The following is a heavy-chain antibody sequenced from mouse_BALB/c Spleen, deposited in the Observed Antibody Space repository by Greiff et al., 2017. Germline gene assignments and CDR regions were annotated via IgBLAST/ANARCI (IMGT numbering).Heavy chain of an antibody. CDR1: GYTFTSYW. CDR3: ARSGNYVSYAMDY. J-gene: IGHJ4*01. D-gene: IGHD2-1*01. CDR2: INPSNGRT. Sequence: QVQLQQPGAELVKPGASVKLSCKASGYTFTSYWMHWVKQRHGQGLEWIGEINPSNGRTNYNEKFKSKATLTVDKSSSTAYMQLSSLTSEDSAVYYCARSGNYVSYAMDYWGQGTSVTVSS. V-gene: IGHV1S81*02.